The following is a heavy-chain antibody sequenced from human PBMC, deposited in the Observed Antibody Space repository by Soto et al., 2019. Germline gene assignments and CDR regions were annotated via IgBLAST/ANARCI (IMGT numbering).Heavy chain of an antibody. Sequence: PGGSLRLSCAASGFTFSSYGMHWVRQAPGKGLEWVAVISYDGSNKYYADSVKGRFTISRDNSKNTLYLQMNSLRAEDTAVYYCAKCLGGSYYYYYGMDVWGQGTTVTVSS. CDR1: GFTFSSYG. V-gene: IGHV3-30*18. J-gene: IGHJ6*02. CDR3: AKCLGGSYYYYYGMDV. CDR2: ISYDGSNK. D-gene: IGHD1-26*01.